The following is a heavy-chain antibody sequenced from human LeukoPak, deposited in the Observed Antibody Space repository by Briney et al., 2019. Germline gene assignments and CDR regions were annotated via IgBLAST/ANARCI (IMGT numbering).Heavy chain of an antibody. CDR1: GFSFSGYW. D-gene: IGHD2-2*01. Sequence: GGSLRLSCAASGFSFSGYWMSWVRQAPGKGLEWVAIIKEDGSEKYYVDSVKGRFTISRDNAKNSLYLQMNSLRAEDTAVYYCARDDCSSISCYHNWFDPWGQGTLVTVSS. V-gene: IGHV3-7*01. CDR3: ARDDCSSISCYHNWFDP. CDR2: IKEDGSEK. J-gene: IGHJ5*02.